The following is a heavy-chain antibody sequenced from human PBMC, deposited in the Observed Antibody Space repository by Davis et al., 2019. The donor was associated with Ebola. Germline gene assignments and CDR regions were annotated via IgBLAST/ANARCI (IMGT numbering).Heavy chain of an antibody. Sequence: PGGSLRLSCAASGFIFSSYAMHWVRQAPGRGLEWVAVISYDGSNKYYADSVKGRFTISRDNSKNTLYLQMNSLRAEDTAVYYCARDGLFRFHPYYFDYWGQGTLVTVSS. V-gene: IGHV3-30-3*01. D-gene: IGHD2-21*01. CDR1: GFIFSSYA. J-gene: IGHJ4*02. CDR2: ISYDGSNK. CDR3: ARDGLFRFHPYYFDY.